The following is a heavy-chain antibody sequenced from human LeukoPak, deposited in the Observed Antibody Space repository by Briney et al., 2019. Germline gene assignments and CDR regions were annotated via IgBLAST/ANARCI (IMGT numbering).Heavy chain of an antibody. CDR3: AVGATHYYMDV. CDR2: IYYSGST. V-gene: IGHV4-38-2*01. D-gene: IGHD3-16*01. CDR1: GYSISSGYY. Sequence: SETLSLTCAVSGYSISSGYYWSWVRQPPGKGLEWIAYIYYSGSTNYNPSLKSRVTISLDTSKNQFSLKLSSVTAADTAVYYCAVGATHYYMDVWGKGTTVTVSS. J-gene: IGHJ6*03.